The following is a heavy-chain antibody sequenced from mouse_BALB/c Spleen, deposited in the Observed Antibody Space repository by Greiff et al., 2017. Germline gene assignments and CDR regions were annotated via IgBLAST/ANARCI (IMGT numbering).Heavy chain of an antibody. J-gene: IGHJ3*01. CDR1: GFTFSSYT. CDR3: TREGFAY. CDR2: ISSGGSYT. V-gene: IGHV5-6-4*01. Sequence: EVKVEESGGGLVKPGGSLKLSCAASGFTFSSYTMSWVRQTPEKRLEWVATISSGGSYTYYPDSVKGRFTISRDNAKNTLYLQMSSLKSEDTAMYYCTREGFAYWGQGTLVTVSA.